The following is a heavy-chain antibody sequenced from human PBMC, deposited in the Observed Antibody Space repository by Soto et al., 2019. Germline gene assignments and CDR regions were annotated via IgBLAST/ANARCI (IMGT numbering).Heavy chain of an antibody. CDR2: ISSSSSTI. CDR3: AGDSPPPYYYYYGMDV. J-gene: IGHJ6*02. V-gene: IGHV3-48*02. CDR1: GFTFSSYG. Sequence: GGSLRLSCAASGFTFSSYGMHWVRQAPGKGLEWVSYISSSSSTIYYADSVKGRFTISRDNAKNSLYLQMNSLRDEDTAVYYCAGDSPPPYYYYYGMDVWGQGTTVTVSS.